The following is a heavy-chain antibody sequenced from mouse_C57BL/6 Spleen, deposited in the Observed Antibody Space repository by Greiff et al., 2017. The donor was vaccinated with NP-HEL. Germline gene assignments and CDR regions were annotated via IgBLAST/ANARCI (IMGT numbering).Heavy chain of an antibody. V-gene: IGHV14-3*01. CDR2: IDPANGNT. CDR3: ALGAMDY. J-gene: IGHJ4*01. Sequence: VQLQQSVAELVRPGASVKLSCTASGFNIKNTYMHWVKQRPEQGLEWIGRIDPANGNTKSAPKFQGKAPIPAATPYNTAYLQISSLTSEDTAIYYCALGAMDYWGQGTSVTVSS. CDR1: GFNIKNTY.